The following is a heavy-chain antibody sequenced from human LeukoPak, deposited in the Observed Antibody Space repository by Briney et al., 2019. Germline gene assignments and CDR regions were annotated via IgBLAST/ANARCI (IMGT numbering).Heavy chain of an antibody. V-gene: IGHV1-18*01. CDR1: GYTFTSYG. J-gene: IGHJ6*02. D-gene: IGHD3-22*01. Sequence: ASVKVSCKASGYTFTSYGISWVRQAPGQGLEWMGWISAYNGNTNYAQKLQGRVTMTTDTSTSTAYMELRSLRSDDTAVYYCARDSLDSSGYYDYYYYGMDVWGQGTTVTVSS. CDR2: ISAYNGNT. CDR3: ARDSLDSSGYYDYYYYGMDV.